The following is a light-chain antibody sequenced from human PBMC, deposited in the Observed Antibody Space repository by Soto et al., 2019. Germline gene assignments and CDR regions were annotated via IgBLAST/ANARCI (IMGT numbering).Light chain of an antibody. V-gene: IGKV1-27*01. Sequence: DIQMTQSPSSLSASVGDRVTITCRASQDISNFLAWYQQKPGEVPKVLISAASTLQSGVPARFSGSGSGTDFTLTISSLQPEDVATYYCHKYNSGPLPFGGGTKVEIK. CDR1: QDISNF. J-gene: IGKJ4*01. CDR2: AAS. CDR3: HKYNSGPLP.